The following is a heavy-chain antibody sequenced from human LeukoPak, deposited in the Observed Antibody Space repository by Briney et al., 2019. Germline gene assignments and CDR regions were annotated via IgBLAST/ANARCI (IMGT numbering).Heavy chain of an antibody. D-gene: IGHD4-17*01. CDR3: AKGYGDFDSYFDS. CDR2: ISWDGGST. CDR1: GFSFDDYN. Sequence: GGSLRLSCAASGFSFDDYNMHWVRQAPGKGPEWVSLISWDGGSTYYADSVKGRFTISRDNSKNSLYLQMNSLRAEDTALYYCAKGYGDFDSYFDSWGQGTLVTVSS. J-gene: IGHJ4*02. V-gene: IGHV3-43*01.